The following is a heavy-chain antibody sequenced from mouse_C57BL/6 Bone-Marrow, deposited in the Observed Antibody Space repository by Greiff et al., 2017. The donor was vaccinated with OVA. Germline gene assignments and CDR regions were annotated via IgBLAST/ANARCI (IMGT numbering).Heavy chain of an antibody. J-gene: IGHJ1*03. CDR3: ASTVVNWYFDV. Sequence: EVQLQESGGDLVKPGGSLKLSCAASGFTFSSYGMSWVRQTPDKRLEWVATISSGGSYTYYPDSVKGRFTISRDNAKNTLYLQMSSLKSEDTAMYYCASTVVNWYFDVWGTGTTVTVSS. CDR2: ISSGGSYT. CDR1: GFTFSSYG. D-gene: IGHD1-1*01. V-gene: IGHV5-6*01.